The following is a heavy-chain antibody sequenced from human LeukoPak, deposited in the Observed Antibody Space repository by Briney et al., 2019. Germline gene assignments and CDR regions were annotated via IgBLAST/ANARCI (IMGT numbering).Heavy chain of an antibody. CDR1: GFTFSSYS. J-gene: IGHJ4*02. D-gene: IGHD3-22*01. V-gene: IGHV3-48*04. CDR3: ARECYEEVTYDSSGYYYDLGY. Sequence: GGSLRLSCAASGFTFSSYSMNWVRQAPGKGLEWVSYISSSSSTIYYADSVKGRFTISRDNAKNSLYLQMNSLRAEDTAVYYCARECYEEVTYDSSGYYYDLGYWGQGTLVTASS. CDR2: ISSSSSTI.